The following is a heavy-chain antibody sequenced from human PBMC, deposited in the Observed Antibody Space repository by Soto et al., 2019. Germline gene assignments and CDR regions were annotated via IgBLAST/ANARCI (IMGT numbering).Heavy chain of an antibody. V-gene: IGHV3-30*18. J-gene: IGHJ4*02. D-gene: IGHD2-21*01. CDR2: ISYDGSSQ. Sequence: QVQLLESGGGVVQPGRSLRLSCAASGFTFRSDAMHWVRQAPGKGLEWVAVISYDGSSQYYAVSVQGRFAISRDNSKNTLYLQMNSLRPEDTALYYCAKANAHIPFDSWGQGTLVTVSS. CDR3: AKANAHIPFDS. CDR1: GFTFRSDA.